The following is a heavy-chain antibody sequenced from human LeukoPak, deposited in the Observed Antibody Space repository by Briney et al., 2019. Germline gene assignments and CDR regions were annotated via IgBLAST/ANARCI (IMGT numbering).Heavy chain of an antibody. CDR3: AKDLPWFDP. CDR1: GFTFSSYG. J-gene: IGHJ5*02. V-gene: IGHV3-30*18. CDR2: ISYDGSNK. Sequence: GRSLRLSCAASGFTFSSYGMHWVRQAPGKGLEWVAVISYDGSNKYYADSVKGRFTFSRDNSKNTLYLQMNSLRAEDTAVYYCAKDLPWFDPWGQGTLVTVSS.